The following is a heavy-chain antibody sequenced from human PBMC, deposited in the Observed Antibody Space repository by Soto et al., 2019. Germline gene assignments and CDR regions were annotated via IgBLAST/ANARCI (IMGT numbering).Heavy chain of an antibody. D-gene: IGHD3-10*01. CDR1: GGIFSTYA. V-gene: IGHV1-69*01. J-gene: IGHJ4*02. Sequence: QVQLVQSGAEVKKPGSSVKVSCKASGGIFSTYAISWLRQAPGQGLEWMGGIIPLFGTPNSAQRFQGRVTITADESTSTAYMALSRLRSEDTAVYYCARDRDDYGSGNYYNRIDFWGQGTLVTVSS. CDR3: ARDRDDYGSGNYYNRIDF. CDR2: IIPLFGTP.